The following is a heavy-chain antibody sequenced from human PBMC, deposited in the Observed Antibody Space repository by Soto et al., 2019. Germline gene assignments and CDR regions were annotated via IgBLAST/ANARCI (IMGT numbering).Heavy chain of an antibody. D-gene: IGHD6-19*01. CDR1: GGAISSYY. V-gene: IGHV4-59*01. J-gene: IGHJ4*02. CDR3: ARAYHWEHSSDWYRCYDH. CDR2: IDYSGST. Sequence: PSGTLGLTGTVSGGAISSYYRSWIRQPPGKGVSVIGSIDYSGSTNYTPSLKSRVTISVDTSKNQCSLKLSSVTAADTAVFYCARAYHWEHSSDWYRCYDHWGQGTLVTVS.